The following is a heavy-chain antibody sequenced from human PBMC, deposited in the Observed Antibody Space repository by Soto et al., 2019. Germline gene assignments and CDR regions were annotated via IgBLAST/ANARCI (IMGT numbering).Heavy chain of an antibody. CDR3: ARDGQNQSPYAMDV. V-gene: IGHV3-33*01. Sequence: TGGSLRLSCATSGFTFSNNAMHWVRQAPGKGLEWVAQIWYDGSNKYYADSVKGRFTISRDNSKNTVYLQMNSLRAEDMAVYYCARDGQNQSPYAMDVWGQGTTVTVSS. CDR1: GFTFSNNA. J-gene: IGHJ6*02. CDR2: IWYDGSNK.